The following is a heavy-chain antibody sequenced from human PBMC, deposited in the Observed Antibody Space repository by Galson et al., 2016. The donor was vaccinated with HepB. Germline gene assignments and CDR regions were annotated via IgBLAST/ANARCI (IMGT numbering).Heavy chain of an antibody. CDR3: VREVYGGALDY. V-gene: IGHV3-53*01. Sequence: SLRLSFAASGFTVSSHNMDWVRQAPGKGLEWVSVFYSSGKTAHADSVEGRFTVSRDTSKNMLYLQMNSLRAEDTAIYYCVREVYGGALDYWGQGTLVSVSS. CDR2: FYSSGKT. CDR1: GFTVSSHN. D-gene: IGHD4-23*01. J-gene: IGHJ4*02.